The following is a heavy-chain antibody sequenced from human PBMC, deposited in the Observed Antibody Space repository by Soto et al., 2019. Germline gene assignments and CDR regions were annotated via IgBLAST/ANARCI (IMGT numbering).Heavy chain of an antibody. CDR1: GFTFSSYA. D-gene: IGHD2-15*01. V-gene: IGHV3-30-3*01. CDR3: ARGPYCSGGTCFGSQSAFDI. J-gene: IGHJ3*02. CDR2: ISYDGYNK. Sequence: QVPLVESGGGVVQPGTSLRLSCAASGFTFSSYAMHWVRQAPGKGLEWVAVISYDGYNKYYADSVKGQFTISRDNSKNTLYLQMNSLRAEDTAVYYCARGPYCSGGTCFGSQSAFDIWGQGTMVTVSS.